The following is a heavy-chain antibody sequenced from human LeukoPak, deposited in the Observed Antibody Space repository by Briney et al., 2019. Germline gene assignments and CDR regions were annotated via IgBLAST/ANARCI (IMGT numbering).Heavy chain of an antibody. CDR2: FDPEDGET. J-gene: IGHJ4*02. V-gene: IGHV1-24*01. CDR1: GYTLTELS. Sequence: ASLTVSFKVSGYTLTELSMHWVRQAPGKGLEWKRGFDPEDGETIYAQKFQGRVTMTEDTSTDTAYMELSGLRSEDTAVYYCATGPLDSSAIPPGFDYWGQGTLVTVSS. D-gene: IGHD3-22*01. CDR3: ATGPLDSSAIPPGFDY.